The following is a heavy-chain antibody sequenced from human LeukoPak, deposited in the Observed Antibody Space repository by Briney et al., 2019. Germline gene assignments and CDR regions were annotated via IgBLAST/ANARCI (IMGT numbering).Heavy chain of an antibody. V-gene: IGHV1-2*04. CDR3: ARDGFDI. J-gene: IGHJ3*02. Sequence: GASVKVSCKASGYTFTAYYMHWVRQAPGQGLEWMGWINPNSGGTNYAQKFQDWVTMTRDTSISTAHMELRRLRSDDTAVYYCARDGFDIWGQGTKVTVSS. CDR2: INPNSGGT. CDR1: GYTFTAYY.